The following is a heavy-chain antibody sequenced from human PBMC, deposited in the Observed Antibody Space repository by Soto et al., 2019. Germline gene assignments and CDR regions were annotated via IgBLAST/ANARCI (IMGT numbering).Heavy chain of an antibody. CDR2: INHSGST. V-gene: IGHV4-34*01. CDR1: GGSFSGYY. CDR3: ARGPVGTVSTCFDY. J-gene: IGHJ4*02. Sequence: SETLSLTCAVYGGSFSGYYWSWIRQPPGKGLEWIGEINHSGSTNYNPSLKSRVTISVATSKNQFSLKMSSVTAADAVVYYGARGPVGTVSTCFDYWGRGSLVTVSS. D-gene: IGHD4-17*01.